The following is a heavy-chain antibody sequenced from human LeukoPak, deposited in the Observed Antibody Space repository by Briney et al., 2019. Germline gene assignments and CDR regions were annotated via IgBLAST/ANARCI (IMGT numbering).Heavy chain of an antibody. CDR2: IIPIFGTA. V-gene: IGHV1-69*13. D-gene: IGHD5-24*01. Sequence: GASVKVSCKASGGTFSSYAISWVRQAPEQGLEWMGGIIPIFGTANYAQKFQGRVTITADESTSTAYMELSSLRSEDTAVYYCARGRDGYNPAGGYFDYWGQGTLVTVSS. CDR3: ARGRDGYNPAGGYFDY. CDR1: GGTFSSYA. J-gene: IGHJ4*02.